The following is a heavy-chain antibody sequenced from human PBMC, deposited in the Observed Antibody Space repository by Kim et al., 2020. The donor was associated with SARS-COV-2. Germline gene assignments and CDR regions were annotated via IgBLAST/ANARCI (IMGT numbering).Heavy chain of an antibody. Sequence: GGSLRLSCAASGFTFSSYAMHWVRQAPGKGLEWVAVISYDGSNKYYADSVKGRFTISRDNSKNTLYLQMNSLRAEDTAVYYCARDPDIVATTPPFDYWG. CDR2: ISYDGSNK. CDR1: GFTFSSYA. CDR3: ARDPDIVATTPPFDY. V-gene: IGHV3-30*04. D-gene: IGHD5-12*01. J-gene: IGHJ4*01.